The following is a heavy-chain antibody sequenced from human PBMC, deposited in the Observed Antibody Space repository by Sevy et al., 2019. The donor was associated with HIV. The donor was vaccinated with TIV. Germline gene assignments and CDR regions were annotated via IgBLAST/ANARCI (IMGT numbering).Heavy chain of an antibody. J-gene: IGHJ3*02. D-gene: IGHD5-18*01. CDR2: ISSSSSYI. Sequence: GGSLRLSCAASGFTFSSYSMNWVRQAPGKGLEWVSSISSSSSYIYYADSVKGRFTISRDNAKNSLYLQMNSLRAEDTAVYYCARALGVEMDTIPPFDIWGQGTMVTVSS. CDR1: GFTFSSYS. CDR3: ARALGVEMDTIPPFDI. V-gene: IGHV3-21*01.